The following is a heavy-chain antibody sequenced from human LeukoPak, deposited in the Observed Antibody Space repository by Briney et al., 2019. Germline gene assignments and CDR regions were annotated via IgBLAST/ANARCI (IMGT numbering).Heavy chain of an antibody. J-gene: IGHJ4*02. D-gene: IGHD6-13*01. CDR3: ASGGSSWYNYFDY. Sequence: GASVKVSCKASGGTFTRCAISWVRQAPGQGLEWMGGIIPIFGTANYAQKFQGRVTITADESTSTAYMELSSLRSEDTAVYYCASGGSSWYNYFDYWGQGTLVTVSS. CDR1: GGTFTRCA. CDR2: IIPIFGTA. V-gene: IGHV1-69*13.